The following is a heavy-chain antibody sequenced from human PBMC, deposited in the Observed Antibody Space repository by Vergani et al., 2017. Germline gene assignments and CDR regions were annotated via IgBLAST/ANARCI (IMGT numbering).Heavy chain of an antibody. CDR2: INTNTGNP. Sequence: QVQLVQSGSELKKPGASVKVSCKASGYTLSRYSIYWVRQAPGQGLEWMGWINTNTGNPAYAQGFRGRSVFSLDTSVNTAFLQISSLKAEDTAVYYCARESGGVDYWGQGTLVTVSS. CDR3: ARESGGVDY. J-gene: IGHJ4*02. V-gene: IGHV7-4-1*02. CDR1: GYTLSRYS. D-gene: IGHD6-25*01.